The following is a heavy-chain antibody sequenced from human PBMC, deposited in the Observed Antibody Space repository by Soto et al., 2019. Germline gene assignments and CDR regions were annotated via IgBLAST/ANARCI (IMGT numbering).Heavy chain of an antibody. J-gene: IGHJ1*01. CDR2: IKQDGSEK. CDR1: GFTFSSYW. V-gene: IGHV3-7*01. D-gene: IGHD4-17*01. CDR3: AKKSTTTVTTSGSLYFQH. Sequence: GESLKISCAASGFTFSSYWMSWVRQAPGKGLEWVANIKQDGSEKYYVDSVKGRFTISRDNAKNSLYLQMNSLRAEDTAVYYCAKKSTTTVTTSGSLYFQHWGQGTLVTVSS.